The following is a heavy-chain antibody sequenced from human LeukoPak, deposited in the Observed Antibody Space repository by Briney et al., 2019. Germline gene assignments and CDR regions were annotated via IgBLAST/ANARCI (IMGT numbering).Heavy chain of an antibody. CDR2: IYYSGST. V-gene: IGHV4-31*03. Sequence: SETLSLTFTVSGGSISSGGYYWSWIRQHPGKGLEWIGYIYYSGSTYYNPSLKSRVTISVDTSKNQFSLKLSSVTAADTAVYYCARAAYYYGSGRHYYGMDVWGQGTTVTVSS. J-gene: IGHJ6*02. CDR3: ARAAYYYGSGRHYYGMDV. D-gene: IGHD3-10*01. CDR1: GGSISSGGYY.